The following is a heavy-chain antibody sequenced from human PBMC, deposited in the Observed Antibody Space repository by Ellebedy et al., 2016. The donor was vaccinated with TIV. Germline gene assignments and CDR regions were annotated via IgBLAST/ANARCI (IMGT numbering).Heavy chain of an antibody. Sequence: GESLKISXAASGFTVSSNYMSWVRQAPGKGLEWVSVIYSGGSTYYADSVKGRFTISRDNSKNTLYLQMNSLRAEDTAVYYCATAYGSGSRAYYNYYYGMDVWGQGATVTVSS. CDR1: GFTVSSNY. CDR2: IYSGGST. D-gene: IGHD3-10*01. V-gene: IGHV3-66*01. J-gene: IGHJ6*02. CDR3: ATAYGSGSRAYYNYYYGMDV.